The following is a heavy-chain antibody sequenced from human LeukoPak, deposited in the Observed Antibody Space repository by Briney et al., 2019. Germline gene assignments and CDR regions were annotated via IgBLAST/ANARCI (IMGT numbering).Heavy chain of an antibody. J-gene: IGHJ4*02. CDR2: ISGSGGST. D-gene: IGHD2-15*01. CDR1: GFTFSSYA. V-gene: IGHV3-23*01. CDR3: AKDLRRYCSGGSCSGFDS. Sequence: QPGGSLRLSCAASGFTFSSYAMSWVRQAPGKGLEWVSAISGSGGSTYYADSVKGRFTISRDNSKNTLYLQMNSLRAEDTAVYYCAKDLRRYCSGGSCSGFDSWGQGTLVTVSS.